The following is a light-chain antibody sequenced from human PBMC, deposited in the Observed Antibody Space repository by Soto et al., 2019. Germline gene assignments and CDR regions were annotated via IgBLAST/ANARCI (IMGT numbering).Light chain of an antibody. CDR1: QNISNW. V-gene: IGKV1-12*01. Sequence: DIQITQAPSSVSASVGERVTLTFRASQNISNWLAWYQQKPGTAPKLLIYAASSLQSGVPSRFSGSGSGTDFTLPLSSLQPEDLATYYCPQANSFPLTFPGETNVDI. CDR2: AAS. J-gene: IGKJ4*01. CDR3: PQANSFPLT.